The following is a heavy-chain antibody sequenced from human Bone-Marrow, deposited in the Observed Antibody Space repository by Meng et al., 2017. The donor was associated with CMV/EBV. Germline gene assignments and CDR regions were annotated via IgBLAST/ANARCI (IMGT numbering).Heavy chain of an antibody. D-gene: IGHD1-20*01. V-gene: IGHV4-30-4*08. CDR1: GGSISSGDYY. CDR2: IYYSGST. J-gene: IGHJ6*02. Sequence: LRLSCTVSGGSISSGDYYWSWIRQPPGKGLEWIGYIYYSGSTYYNPSLKSRVTISVDTSKNQFSLKLSSVTAADTAVYYCASQRGRYNWNYYYGMDVWGQGTTVTVSS. CDR3: ASQRGRYNWNYYYGMDV.